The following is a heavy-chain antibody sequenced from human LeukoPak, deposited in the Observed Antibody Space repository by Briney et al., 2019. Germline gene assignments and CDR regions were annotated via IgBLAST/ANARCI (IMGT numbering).Heavy chain of an antibody. D-gene: IGHD3-3*01. J-gene: IGHJ4*02. CDR1: GFTFSSYW. V-gene: IGHV3-7*01. CDR3: ARFRGLKGGYDFWSGYSMITFGPAWFGY. Sequence: GGSLRLSCAASGFTFSSYWMSWGRQAPGKGLEGVANIKQDGSEKYYADSVKGRFTIARDNAKNSLYLQMNSLRAEDTAVYYCARFRGLKGGYDFWSGYSMITFGPAWFGYWGQGTLVTVSS. CDR2: IKQDGSEK.